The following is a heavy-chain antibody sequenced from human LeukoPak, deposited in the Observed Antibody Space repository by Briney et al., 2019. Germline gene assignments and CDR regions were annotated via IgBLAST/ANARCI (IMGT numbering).Heavy chain of an antibody. CDR1: GFTFSSYS. V-gene: IGHV3-21*01. Sequence: GGSLRLSCAASGFTFSSYSMNWVRQAPGKGLEWVSSISSSSSYIYYADSVKGRFTISRDNAKNSLYLQMNSLRAEDTAVHYCARVNDILTGYPVDYFDYWGQGTLVTVSS. J-gene: IGHJ4*02. CDR2: ISSSSSYI. D-gene: IGHD3-9*01. CDR3: ARVNDILTGYPVDYFDY.